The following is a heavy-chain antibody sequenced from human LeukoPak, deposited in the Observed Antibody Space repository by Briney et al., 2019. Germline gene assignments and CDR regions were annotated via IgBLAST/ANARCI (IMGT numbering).Heavy chain of an antibody. CDR2: IRSTGRT. CDR1: GGSFSGYY. Sequence: SETLSLTCAVYGGSFSGYYWSWIRKPPGKWREWIAYIRSTGRTNYNPPLNGRVTIAVDTSNSQFSLNLNSVTAADTAVYYCARGAGWYDYWGQGTLVTVSS. V-gene: IGHV4-34*11. J-gene: IGHJ4*02. D-gene: IGHD6-19*01. CDR3: ARGAGWYDY.